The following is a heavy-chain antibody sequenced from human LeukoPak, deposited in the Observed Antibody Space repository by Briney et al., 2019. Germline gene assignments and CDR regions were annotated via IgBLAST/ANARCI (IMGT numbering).Heavy chain of an antibody. J-gene: IGHJ4*02. CDR1: GYTFTSYY. Sequence: ASVKVSCKASGYTFTSYYMHWVRQAPGQGLEWMGIINPSGGNTIHSQKFQGRVTMTTDTSTNTAYMELRSLGSDETAVYYCARELKTAVSVYYFDYWGQGTLVTVSS. CDR3: ARELKTAVSVYYFDY. CDR2: INPSGGNT. D-gene: IGHD6-19*01. V-gene: IGHV1-46*01.